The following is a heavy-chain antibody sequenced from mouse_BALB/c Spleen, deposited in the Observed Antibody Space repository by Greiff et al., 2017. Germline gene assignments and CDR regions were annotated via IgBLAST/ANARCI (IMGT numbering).Heavy chain of an antibody. J-gene: IGHJ2*01. CDR3: ARGGNFLDY. D-gene: IGHD2-1*01. Sequence: EVKLMESGGGLVKPGGSLKLSCAASGFTFSSYAMSWVRQTPEKRLEWVATISSGGSYTYYPDSVKGRFTISRDNAKNTLYLQMSSLRSEDTAMYYCARGGNFLDYWGQGTTVTVSS. V-gene: IGHV5-9-3*01. CDR1: GFTFSSYA. CDR2: ISSGGSYT.